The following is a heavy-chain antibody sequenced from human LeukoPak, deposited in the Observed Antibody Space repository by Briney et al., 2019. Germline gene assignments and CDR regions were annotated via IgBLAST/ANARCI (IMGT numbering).Heavy chain of an antibody. CDR2: ISAYNADR. CDR3: ARALGHSSEWFIDF. J-gene: IGHJ4*02. D-gene: IGHD3-22*01. Sequence: ASVKVSCKTTGYTFNMFGITWLRQAPGQGLEWVGWISAYNADRKFAQKVQGRVTMTTDTSTSTVYMDLGSLRSDDTAVYHCARALGHSSEWFIDFWGLGTLVTVSS. CDR1: GYTFNMFG. V-gene: IGHV1-18*01.